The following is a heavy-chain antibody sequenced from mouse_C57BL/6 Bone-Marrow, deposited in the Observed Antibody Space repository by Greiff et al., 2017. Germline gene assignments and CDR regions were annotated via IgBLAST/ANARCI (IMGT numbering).Heavy chain of an antibody. J-gene: IGHJ4*01. CDR1: GYTFTDYY. Sequence: VKLMESGAELVRPGASVKLSCKASGYTFTDYYINWVKQRPGQGLEWIARIYPGSGNTYYNEKFKGKATLTAEKSSSTAYMQLSSLTSEDSAVYFCARWGDSSGYEDAMDYWGQGTSVTVSS. D-gene: IGHD3-2*02. CDR2: IYPGSGNT. V-gene: IGHV1-76*01. CDR3: ARWGDSSGYEDAMDY.